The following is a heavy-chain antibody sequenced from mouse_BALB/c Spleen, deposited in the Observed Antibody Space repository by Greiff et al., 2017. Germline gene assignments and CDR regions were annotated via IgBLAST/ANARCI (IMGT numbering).Heavy chain of an antibody. CDR1: GYSITSDYA. J-gene: IGHJ2*01. Sequence: EVKLMESGPGLVKPSQSLSLTCTVTGYSITSDYAWNWIRQFPGNKLEWMGYISYSGSTSYNPSLKSRISITRDTSKNQFFLQLNSVTTEDTATYYCARDGNYLYFDYWGQGTTLTVSS. CDR2: ISYSGST. V-gene: IGHV3-2*02. D-gene: IGHD2-1*01. CDR3: ARDGNYLYFDY.